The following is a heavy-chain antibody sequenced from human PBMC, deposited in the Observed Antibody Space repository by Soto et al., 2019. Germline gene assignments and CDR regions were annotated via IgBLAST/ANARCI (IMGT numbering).Heavy chain of an antibody. J-gene: IGHJ4*02. CDR3: ARGVPITPGTFDY. D-gene: IGHD5-12*01. CDR2: IYSGGST. CDR1: GFTVSSTY. Sequence: GGSLRLSCAASGFTVSSTYMSWVRQAPGRGLEWISIIYSGGSTFYADSVKGRFTISRDNSKNTLYLQMNSLRAEDTAVYYCARGVPITPGTFDYRGQGTLVTVSS. V-gene: IGHV3-53*01.